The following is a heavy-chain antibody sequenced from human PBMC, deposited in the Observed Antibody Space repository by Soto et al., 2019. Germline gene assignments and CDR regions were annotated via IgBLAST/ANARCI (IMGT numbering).Heavy chain of an antibody. J-gene: IGHJ6*02. CDR2: IIPIFGTA. V-gene: IGHV1-69*13. Sequence: SVKVSCKASGGTFSSYAISWVRQAPGQGLEWMGGIIPIFGTANYAQKFQGRVTITADESTSTAYMELSSLRSEDTAVYYCARGGITGATFKIPGIGHYHYGMDVWGQGTKVTGSS. D-gene: IGHD1-7*01. CDR3: ARGGITGATFKIPGIGHYHYGMDV. CDR1: GGTFSSYA.